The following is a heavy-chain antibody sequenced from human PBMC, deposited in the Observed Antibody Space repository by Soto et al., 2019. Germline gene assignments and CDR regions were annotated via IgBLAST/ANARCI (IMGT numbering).Heavy chain of an antibody. CDR1: GGSISSGDYY. D-gene: IGHD2-8*02. V-gene: IGHV4-30-4*01. CDR3: ARQERGGVVYPYDY. J-gene: IGHJ4*02. Sequence: SETLSLTCTVSGGSISSGDYYWSWIRQPPGKGLEWIGYIYYSGSTYYNPSLKSRVTISVDTSKNQFSLKLSSVTAADTAVYYCARQERGGVVYPYDYWGQGTLVPVSS. CDR2: IYYSGST.